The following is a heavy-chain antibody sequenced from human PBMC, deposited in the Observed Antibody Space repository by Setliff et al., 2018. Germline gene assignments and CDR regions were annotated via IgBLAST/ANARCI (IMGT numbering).Heavy chain of an antibody. CDR2: TYYNGDA. CDR3: ARMTLWDNSAYYPDF. CDR1: GGSLRGNAIF. V-gene: IGHV4-39*01. D-gene: IGHD3-22*01. J-gene: IGHJ4*02. Sequence: SETLSLTCTVSGGSLRGNAIFWGWIRQPPGKGLEWIGSTYYNGDAYYNPSLKSRVTMSVDTSRNQFSLKLSSVTAADTAVYFCARMTLWDNSAYYPDFWGRGTLVTVSS.